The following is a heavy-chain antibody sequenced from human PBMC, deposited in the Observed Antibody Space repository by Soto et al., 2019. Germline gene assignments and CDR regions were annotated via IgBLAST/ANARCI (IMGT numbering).Heavy chain of an antibody. CDR3: ASTLDHQDAFDI. CDR1: GFTFSSYW. CDR2: INSDGSST. Sequence: PGGSLRFSCAASGFTFSSYWMHWLRQAPGKGLVWVSRINSDGSSTSYADSVKGRFTISRDNAKNTLYLQMNSLRAEDTAVYYCASTLDHQDAFDIWGQGTMVTVSS. V-gene: IGHV3-74*01. D-gene: IGHD2-2*01. J-gene: IGHJ3*02.